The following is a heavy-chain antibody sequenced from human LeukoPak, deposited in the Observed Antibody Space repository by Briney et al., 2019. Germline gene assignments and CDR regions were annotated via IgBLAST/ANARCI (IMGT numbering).Heavy chain of an antibody. D-gene: IGHD1-26*01. CDR2: IYYTGST. Sequence: SQTLSLTRTVSRGSIRRYYWSWGREPPGEGLGWSGDIYYTGSTNYNPSLKSRVTISVDTSKNQFSLKLSSVTAADTAVYYCARDLSGKTYYYYYYIDVWGKGTTVTVSS. CDR1: RGSIRRYY. V-gene: IGHV4-59*12. J-gene: IGHJ6*03. CDR3: ARDLSGKTYYYYYYIDV.